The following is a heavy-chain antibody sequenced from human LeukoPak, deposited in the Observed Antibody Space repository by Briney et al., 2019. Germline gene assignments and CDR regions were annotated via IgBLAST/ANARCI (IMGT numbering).Heavy chain of an antibody. J-gene: IGHJ4*02. V-gene: IGHV3-21*01. D-gene: IGHD6-19*01. CDR3: ARVQWLATGYYFDY. CDR2: ISSSSSYI. Sequence: GGSLRLSCAASGFTFSSYAMQWVRQAPGKGLEWVSSISSSSSYIYYADSVKGRFTISRDNAKKSVYLQMNSLRAEDTAVYYCARVQWLATGYYFDYWGQGTLVSVSS. CDR1: GFTFSSYA.